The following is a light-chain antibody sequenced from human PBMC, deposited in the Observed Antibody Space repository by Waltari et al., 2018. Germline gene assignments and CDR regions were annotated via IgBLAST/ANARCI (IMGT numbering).Light chain of an antibody. CDR3: QQYFGAPLA. V-gene: IGKV4-1*01. Sequence: DIVMTQSPDSLAVSVCERHTINCKSSQSVLYSGKNYLGWYPQRPGQPPKLLIYSASTRRFGVPDRFIGSGSATDFTLTISSLQPEDVAIYYCQQYFGAPLAFGGGTKVEIK. CDR1: QSVLYSGKNY. CDR2: SAS. J-gene: IGKJ4*01.